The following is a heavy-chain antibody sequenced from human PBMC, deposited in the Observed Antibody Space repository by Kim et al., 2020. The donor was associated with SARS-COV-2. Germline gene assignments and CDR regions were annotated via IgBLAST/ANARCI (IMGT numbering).Heavy chain of an antibody. CDR3: TRPAGGAGTLGAFDI. J-gene: IGHJ3*02. CDR1: GFTFSGSA. V-gene: IGHV3-73*01. CDR2: IRSKANSYAT. Sequence: GGSLRLSCAASGFTFSGSAMHWVRQASGKGLEWVGRIRSKANSYATAYAASVKGRFTISRDDSKNTAYLQMNSLKTEDTAVYYCTRPAGGAGTLGAFDIWGQGTMVTVSS. D-gene: IGHD6-13*01.